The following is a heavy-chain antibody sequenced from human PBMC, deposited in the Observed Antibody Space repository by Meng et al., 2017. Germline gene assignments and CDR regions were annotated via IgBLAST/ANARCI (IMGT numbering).Heavy chain of an antibody. CDR3: ARDEDISAAGKLFGDY. CDR2: INPKSGDT. D-gene: IGHD6-13*01. J-gene: IGHJ4*02. V-gene: IGHV1-2*06. Sequence: QGQVVQCGAEVKKAGASVKVSCKASGYTFPDYWLHWVRRAPGQGLEWMGRINPKSGDTHYAQRFQGRVTMTGDTSISTAYMELSGLRSDDTAMYYCARDEDISAAGKLFGDYWGQGTLVTVSS. CDR1: GYTFPDYW.